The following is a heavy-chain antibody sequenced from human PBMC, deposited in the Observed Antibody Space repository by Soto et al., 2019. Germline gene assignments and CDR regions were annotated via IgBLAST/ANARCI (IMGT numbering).Heavy chain of an antibody. CDR3: ARTSGKGPRELPFDY. D-gene: IGHD1-26*01. V-gene: IGHV4-4*02. Sequence: SETLSLTCAVSGGSISSSNWWSWVRQPPGKGLEWIGEIYHSGSTNYNPSLKSRVTISVDKSKNQFSLKLSSVTAADTAVYYCARTSGKGPRELPFDYWGQGTLVTVSS. CDR2: IYHSGST. CDR1: GGSISSSNW. J-gene: IGHJ4*02.